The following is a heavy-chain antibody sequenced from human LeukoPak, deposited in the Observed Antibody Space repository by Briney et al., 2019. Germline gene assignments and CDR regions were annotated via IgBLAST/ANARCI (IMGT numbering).Heavy chain of an antibody. CDR1: GYTFTGYY. Sequence: ASVKVSCKASGYTFTGYYMHWVRQAPGQRLEWMGWINAGNGNTKYSQKLQGRVTMTTDTSTSTAYMELRSLRSDDTAVYYCARVTGRPPMDVWGQGTTVTVSS. CDR3: ARVTGRPPMDV. CDR2: INAGNGNT. J-gene: IGHJ6*02. D-gene: IGHD1-20*01. V-gene: IGHV1-3*01.